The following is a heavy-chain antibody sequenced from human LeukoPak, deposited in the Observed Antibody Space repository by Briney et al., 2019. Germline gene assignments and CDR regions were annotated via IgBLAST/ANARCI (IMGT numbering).Heavy chain of an antibody. V-gene: IGHV4-4*07. Sequence: PSETLSLTCTVSGGSISAYFWSWIRQPAGKGLEWIGRIFTSGSTNYNPSLKSRVTISVDTSKNQFSLKLSSVTAADTAVYYCARDRYIVVVPAAKYAFDIWGQGTMVTVSS. CDR1: GGSISAYF. CDR2: IFTSGST. CDR3: ARDRYIVVVPAAKYAFDI. J-gene: IGHJ3*02. D-gene: IGHD2-2*01.